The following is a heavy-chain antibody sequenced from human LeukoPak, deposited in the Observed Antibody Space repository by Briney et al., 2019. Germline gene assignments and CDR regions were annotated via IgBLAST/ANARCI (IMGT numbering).Heavy chain of an antibody. CDR3: AKDLGYSGYQGYLDY. V-gene: IGHV3-23*01. J-gene: IGHJ4*02. D-gene: IGHD5-12*01. CDR2: ISGSGGST. Sequence: GGSLRLSCAASQFTFSSDAMSWVRQAPGKGLEWVSAISGSGGSTYYADSVKGRFTISRDNSKNTLYLQMNSLRAEDTAVYYCAKDLGYSGYQGYLDYWGQGTLVTVSS. CDR1: QFTFSSDA.